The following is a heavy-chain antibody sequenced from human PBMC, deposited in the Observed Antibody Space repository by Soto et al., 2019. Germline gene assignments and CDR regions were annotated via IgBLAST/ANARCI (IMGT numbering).Heavy chain of an antibody. CDR3: AIRTYYYGSGSYGPPWFDP. CDR1: GFTFSSYG. V-gene: IGHV3-30*03. CDR2: ISYDGSNK. D-gene: IGHD3-10*01. Sequence: GGSLRLSCAASGFTFSSYGMHWVRQAPGKGLEWVAVISYDGSNKYYADSVKGRFTISRDNSKNTLYLQMNSLRAEDTAVYYCAIRTYYYGSGSYGPPWFDPWGQGTLVTVSS. J-gene: IGHJ5*02.